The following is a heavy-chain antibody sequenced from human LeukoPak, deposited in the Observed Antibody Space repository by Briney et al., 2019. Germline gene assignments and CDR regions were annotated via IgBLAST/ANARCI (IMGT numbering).Heavy chain of an antibody. CDR1: GGTFSSYA. CDR2: IIPIFGIA. V-gene: IGHV1-69*04. Sequence: GASVKVSCKASGGTFSSYAISWVRQAPGQGLEWMGRIIPIFGIANYAQKFRGRVTITADKSTSTAYMELSSPRSEDTAVYYCARAPTGGMDVWGQGTTVTVSS. CDR3: ARAPTGGMDV. D-gene: IGHD3-10*01. J-gene: IGHJ6*02.